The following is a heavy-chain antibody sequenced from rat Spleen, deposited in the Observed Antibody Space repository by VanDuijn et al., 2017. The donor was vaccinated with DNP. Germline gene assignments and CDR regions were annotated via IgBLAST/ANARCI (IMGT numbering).Heavy chain of an antibody. CDR2: ISNSGGST. Sequence: EVQLVESGGGPVQPGRSLKLSCVASGFIFSNYWMTWIRQAPGKGLEWVASISNSGGSTYYRDSVKGRFTISRDNAKSTLYLQMDSLRSEDTATYYCTRDRGDWYFDFWGPGTMVTVSS. CDR3: TRDRGDWYFDF. V-gene: IGHV5-31*01. D-gene: IGHD4-3*01. CDR1: GFIFSNYW. J-gene: IGHJ1*01.